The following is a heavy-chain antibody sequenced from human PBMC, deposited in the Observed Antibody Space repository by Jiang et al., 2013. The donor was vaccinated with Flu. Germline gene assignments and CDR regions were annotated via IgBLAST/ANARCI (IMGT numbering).Heavy chain of an antibody. Sequence: KPTQTLTLTCSVPGFSVTTTGMSVSWIRQPPGKALEWLARIDWDDKKYYSPSVSVKTRLSISKDTSKNQVVLTMTDVDPVDTATYYCAHRFPFGDFADWGQGTRSPSP. CDR1: GFSVTTTGMS. V-gene: IGHV2-70*12. D-gene: IGHD4-17*01. CDR3: AHRFPFGDFAD. CDR2: IDWDDKK. J-gene: IGHJ4*02.